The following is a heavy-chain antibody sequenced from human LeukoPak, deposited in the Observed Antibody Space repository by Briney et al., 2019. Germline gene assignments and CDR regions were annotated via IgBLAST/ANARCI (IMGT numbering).Heavy chain of an antibody. CDR3: ARGLHFRVYDSSDYYPY. CDR2: IGSSGDIT. CDR1: GFTFSSYA. D-gene: IGHD3-22*01. V-gene: IGHV3-23*01. J-gene: IGHJ4*02. Sequence: GGSLRLSCAASGFTFSSYAMSWVRQAPGMGLEWVSSIGSSGDITYYADSVKGRFTISRDNSKNTLYLQMNSLRAEDTAVYYCARGLHFRVYDSSDYYPYWGQGTLVTVSS.